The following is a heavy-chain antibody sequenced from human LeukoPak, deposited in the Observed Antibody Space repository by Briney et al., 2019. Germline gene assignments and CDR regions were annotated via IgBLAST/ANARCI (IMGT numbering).Heavy chain of an antibody. J-gene: IGHJ6*03. CDR3: AKASRYFSNGDMDV. V-gene: IGHV3-23*01. D-gene: IGHD4-11*01. CDR1: GFTLKNYV. Sequence: GGSLRLSCEASGFTLKNYVINWVRQAPGKGLEWVSLISGGGGDTYYADSVKGRCTISRDNSKNTLYLEINGLRVGDTAVYYCAKASRYFSNGDMDVWGKGTSVTVS. CDR2: ISGGGGDT.